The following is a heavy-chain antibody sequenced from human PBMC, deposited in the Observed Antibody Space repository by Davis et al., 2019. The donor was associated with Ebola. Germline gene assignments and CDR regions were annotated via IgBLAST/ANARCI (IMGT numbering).Heavy chain of an antibody. J-gene: IGHJ6*02. CDR1: GFTFSSYG. CDR2: ISYDGSNK. V-gene: IGHV3-30*18. Sequence: GGSLRLPCAASGFTFSSYGMHWVRQAPGKGLEWVAVISYDGSNKYYADSVKGRFTISRDNSKNTLYLQMNSLRAEDTAVYYCAKDMDGYDLYYYYGMDVWGQGTTVTVSS. D-gene: IGHD3-22*01. CDR3: AKDMDGYDLYYYYGMDV.